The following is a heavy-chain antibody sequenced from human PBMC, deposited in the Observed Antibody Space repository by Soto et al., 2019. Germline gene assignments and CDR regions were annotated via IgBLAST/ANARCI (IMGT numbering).Heavy chain of an antibody. J-gene: IGHJ4*02. Sequence: ASVKVSCKTSGYTFSAYYVHWARRAPGRGFQWLGWINPSNEITTFSEFFQGRITMTRDTSTNTVHMELNGLTSDDTAVYYCMRGGWGDSPIDYWGQGTKVTVYS. D-gene: IGHD1-26*01. CDR2: INPSNEIT. CDR1: GYTFSAYY. V-gene: IGHV1-2*02. CDR3: MRGGWGDSPIDY.